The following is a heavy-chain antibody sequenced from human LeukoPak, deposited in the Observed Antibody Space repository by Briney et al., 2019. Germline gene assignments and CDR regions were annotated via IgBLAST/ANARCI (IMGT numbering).Heavy chain of an antibody. D-gene: IGHD3-10*01. Sequence: SETLSLTCTVSGGSISSYYWSWIRQPPGKGLEWIGYIYCSGSTNYNPSLKSRVTISVDTSKNQFSLKLSSVTAADTAVYYCARRASRFGQYYFDYWGQGTLVTVSS. CDR2: IYCSGST. CDR3: ARRASRFGQYYFDY. V-gene: IGHV4-59*08. CDR1: GGSISSYY. J-gene: IGHJ4*02.